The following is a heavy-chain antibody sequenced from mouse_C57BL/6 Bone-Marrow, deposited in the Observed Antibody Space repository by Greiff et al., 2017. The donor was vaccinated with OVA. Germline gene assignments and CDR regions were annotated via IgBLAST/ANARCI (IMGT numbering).Heavy chain of an antibody. J-gene: IGHJ2*01. Sequence: QVQLQQSGAELVRPGASVKLSCKASGYTFTDYYINWVKQRPGQGLEWIARIYPGSGNTYYNEKFKGKATLTAEKSSSTAYMQLSSLTSEDSAVYFCARSYYSKREYYFDYWGQGTTLTVSS. V-gene: IGHV1-76*01. CDR2: IYPGSGNT. CDR1: GYTFTDYY. D-gene: IGHD2-5*01. CDR3: ARSYYSKREYYFDY.